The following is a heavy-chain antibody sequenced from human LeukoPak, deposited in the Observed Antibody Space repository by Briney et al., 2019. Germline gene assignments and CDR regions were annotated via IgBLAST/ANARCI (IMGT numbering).Heavy chain of an antibody. J-gene: IGHJ6*03. CDR1: GGSLSSYY. CDR2: IYTSGST. V-gene: IGHV4-4*07. Sequence: SETLSLTCTVSGGSLSSYYWSWIRQPAGKGLEWIGHIYTSGSTNYNPSLQSRVTISVDTSKNQFSLKLSSVTAADTAVYYCARGAPVVVDYYYYYMDVWGKGTTVTVSS. D-gene: IGHD2-2*01. CDR3: ARGAPVVVDYYYYYMDV.